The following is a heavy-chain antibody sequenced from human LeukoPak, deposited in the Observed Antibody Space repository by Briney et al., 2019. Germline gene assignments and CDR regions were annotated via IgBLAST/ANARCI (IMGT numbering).Heavy chain of an antibody. CDR3: ARAGIVGLYYYYMDV. Sequence: GGSLRLSCAASGFTFSSHGMHWVRQAPGKGLEWVGPIWYDGTNQYYADSVKGRFTISRDNSRDTLYLQMNSLRAEDTAVYYCARAGIVGLYYYYMDVWGKGTTVTVSS. D-gene: IGHD2-21*01. CDR1: GFTFSSHG. J-gene: IGHJ6*03. V-gene: IGHV3-33*01. CDR2: IWYDGTNQ.